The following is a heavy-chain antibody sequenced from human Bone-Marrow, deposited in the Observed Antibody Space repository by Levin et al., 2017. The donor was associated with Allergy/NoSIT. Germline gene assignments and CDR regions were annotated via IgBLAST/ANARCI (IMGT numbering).Heavy chain of an antibody. CDR3: ARDDEGVLLWFGELLNPHYYYDGMDV. V-gene: IGHV1-69*04. Sequence: SVKVSCKASGGTFSSYAISWVRQAPGQGLEWMGRIIPILGIANYAQKFQGRVTITADKSTSTAYMELSSLRSEDTAVYYCARDDEGVLLWFGELLNPHYYYDGMDVWGQGTTVTVSS. CDR1: GGTFSSYA. CDR2: IIPILGIA. J-gene: IGHJ6*02. D-gene: IGHD3-10*01.